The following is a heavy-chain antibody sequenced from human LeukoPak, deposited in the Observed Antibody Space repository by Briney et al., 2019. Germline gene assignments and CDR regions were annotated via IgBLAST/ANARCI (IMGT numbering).Heavy chain of an antibody. CDR1: GFTFSDYY. CDR2: ISSSGSTI. V-gene: IGHV3-11*04. J-gene: IGHJ3*02. Sequence: GGSLRLSCAASGFTFSDYYMSWIRQSPGKELEWVSYISSSGSTIYYADSVKGRFTISRDNAKNSLYLQMNSLRAEDTAVYYCARDGYQDAFDIWGQGTMVTVSS. D-gene: IGHD6-13*01. CDR3: ARDGYQDAFDI.